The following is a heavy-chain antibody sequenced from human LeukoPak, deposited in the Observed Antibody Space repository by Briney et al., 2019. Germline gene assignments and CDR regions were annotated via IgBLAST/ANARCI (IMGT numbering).Heavy chain of an antibody. J-gene: IGHJ5*01. V-gene: IGHV3-30*03. CDR3: ARDRNVVGADFDS. CDR1: GFIFDNFE. Sequence: GGSLRLSCAASGFIFDNFEIHWVRQAPGKGLEWVSIVSFDGTNNFYADSVKGRFIVSRDSSNNTVYLHMNSLRPDDTAVYFCARDRNVVGADFDSWGQGTLVTVSS. CDR2: VSFDGTNN. D-gene: IGHD2-15*01.